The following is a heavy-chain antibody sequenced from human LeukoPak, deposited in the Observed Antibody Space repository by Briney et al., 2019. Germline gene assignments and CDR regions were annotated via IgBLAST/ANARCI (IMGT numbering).Heavy chain of an antibody. V-gene: IGHV3-33*01. D-gene: IGHD3-22*01. CDR3: ARGEYYHESSGYPNY. J-gene: IGHJ4*02. Sequence: GGSLRLSCAASGFTFSTYGMHWVRQAPGKGLEWVAVIWYDGRTQFYAESVKGRFAVSRDNSKNTLYQQMNSLRAEDTAVYHCARGEYYHESSGYPNYWGQGTLVTVSS. CDR2: IWYDGRTQ. CDR1: GFTFSTYG.